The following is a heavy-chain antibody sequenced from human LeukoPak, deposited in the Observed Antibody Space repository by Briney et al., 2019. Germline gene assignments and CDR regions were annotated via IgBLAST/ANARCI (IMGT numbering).Heavy chain of an antibody. D-gene: IGHD6-6*01. CDR1: GGSISSYY. CDR3: ARYLGSSEFDY. CDR2: IYYSGST. V-gene: IGHV4-59*01. J-gene: IGHJ4*02. Sequence: PSETLSLTCTVSGGSISSYYWSWIRQPPGKGLEWIGYIYYSGSTNYNPSLKSRVTISVDTSKNQFSLKLSSVTAADTAVYYCARYLGSSEFDYWGQGTLVTVYS.